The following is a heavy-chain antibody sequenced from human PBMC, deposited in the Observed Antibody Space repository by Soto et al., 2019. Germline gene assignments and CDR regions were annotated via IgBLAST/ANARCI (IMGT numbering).Heavy chain of an antibody. CDR1: GYTFTSYY. D-gene: IGHD4-4*01. CDR3: ATIHVNYVATVPFDY. J-gene: IGHJ4*01. Sequence: ASVKVSCKASGYTFTSYYMHWVRQAPGQGLEWMGIINPSGGSTSYAQKFQGRVTMTRDTSTSTVYMELSSLRSEDTAVYYCATIHVNYVATVPFDYWGQGTLVTVSS. CDR2: INPSGGST. V-gene: IGHV1-46*03.